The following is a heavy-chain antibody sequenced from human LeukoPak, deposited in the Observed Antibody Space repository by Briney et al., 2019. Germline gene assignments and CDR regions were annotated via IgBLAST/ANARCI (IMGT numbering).Heavy chain of an antibody. CDR2: IIPIFGTA. V-gene: IGHV1-69*01. J-gene: IGHJ4*02. D-gene: IGHD2-2*02. Sequence: SVKVSCKASGGTFISYAMSWVRPAPGQELEWMGGIIPIFGTANYAQKFQGRVTSSADESTSTAYMELSSLRTEDTDVYYCATLGDCRSTSCYREIDYWGQGTLVTVSS. CDR1: GGTFISYA. CDR3: ATLGDCRSTSCYREIDY.